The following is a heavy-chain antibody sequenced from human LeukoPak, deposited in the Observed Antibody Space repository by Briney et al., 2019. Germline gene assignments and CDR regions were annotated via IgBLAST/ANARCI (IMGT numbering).Heavy chain of an antibody. CDR2: IIPIIGIA. D-gene: IGHD3-10*01. CDR3: ARDPLYYGSGSYYNRYFDY. J-gene: IGHJ4*02. Sequence: ASVKVSCKASGGTFSSYAISWVRQAPGQGLEWMGRIIPIIGIANYAQKFQGRVTITADKSTSTAYMELSSLRSEDTAVYYCARDPLYYGSGSYYNRYFDYWGQGTLVTVSS. CDR1: GGTFSSYA. V-gene: IGHV1-69*04.